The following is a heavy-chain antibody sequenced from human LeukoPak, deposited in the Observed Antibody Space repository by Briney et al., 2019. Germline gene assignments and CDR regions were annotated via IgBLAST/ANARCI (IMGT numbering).Heavy chain of an antibody. CDR1: GFTFSSYW. J-gene: IGHJ4*02. CDR3: AREYYSDSSGSDY. Sequence: GGSLRLSCAASGFTFSSYWMSWVRQAPGKGLEWVANINQDGSEKYSVDFVKGRFTISRDNAKNSLYLQMNSLRAEGTAVYYCAREYYSDSSGSDYWGQGTLVTVSS. D-gene: IGHD3-22*01. CDR2: INQDGSEK. V-gene: IGHV3-7*05.